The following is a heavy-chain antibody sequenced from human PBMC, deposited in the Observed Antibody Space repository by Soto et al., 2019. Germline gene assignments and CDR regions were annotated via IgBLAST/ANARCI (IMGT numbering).Heavy chain of an antibody. Sequence: PGGSLRLSCAASGSTFNTYWMHWVRQAPGKGLVWVSRINSDGTKTTYADSVKGRFTISRDNAKNTVYLQMNSLRAEDTAVYYCTTVATNSYNWLDPWVQGTLVTVSS. J-gene: IGHJ5*02. CDR2: INSDGTKT. CDR1: GSTFNTYW. V-gene: IGHV3-74*01. CDR3: TTVATNSYNWLDP. D-gene: IGHD5-12*01.